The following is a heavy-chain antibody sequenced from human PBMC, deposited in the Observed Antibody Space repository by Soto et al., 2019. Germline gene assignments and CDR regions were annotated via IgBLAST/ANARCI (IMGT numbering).Heavy chain of an antibody. J-gene: IGHJ6*02. V-gene: IGHV4-59*01. CDR1: GGSISSYY. CDR2: IYYSGST. Sequence: QVQLQESGPGLVKPSETLSLTCTVSGGSISSYYWSWIRQPPGKGLEWIGYIYYSGSTNYNPSLTTRVPISVDTSRNLSPLNLSSVTAADSAVYYCARVSGDHVPYDYYGLDVWGQGTTVTVSS. D-gene: IGHD4-17*01. CDR3: ARVSGDHVPYDYYGLDV.